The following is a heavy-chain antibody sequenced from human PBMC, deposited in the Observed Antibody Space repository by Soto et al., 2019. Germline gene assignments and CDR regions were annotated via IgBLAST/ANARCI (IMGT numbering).Heavy chain of an antibody. Sequence: EVQLVESGGGLVQPGGSLRLSCAASGFTFSTYWMNWVRQAPGKGLEGVANIKEDGSEAYYVDSVKGRFTISRDNAKNSLYLDMNSLRGEDTAVYYCARDWGAPGRGSALGYYYHFGMDVWGQGTTVTVPS. D-gene: IGHD3-16*01. CDR2: IKEDGSEA. CDR1: GFTFSTYW. J-gene: IGHJ6*02. CDR3: ARDWGAPGRGSALGYYYHFGMDV. V-gene: IGHV3-7*05.